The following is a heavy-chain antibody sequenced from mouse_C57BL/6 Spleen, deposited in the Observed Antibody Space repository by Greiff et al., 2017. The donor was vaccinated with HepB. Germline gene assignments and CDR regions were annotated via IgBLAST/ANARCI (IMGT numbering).Heavy chain of an antibody. J-gene: IGHJ4*01. CDR1: GYTFTSYW. Sequence: QVQLQQPGAELVKPGASVKLSCKASGYTFTSYWMHWVKQRPGQGLEWIGMIHPNSGSTNYNEKFKSKATLTVDKSSSTAYMQLSSLTSEDSAVYYCAREGLLLYAMDYWGQGTSVTVSS. D-gene: IGHD2-10*01. CDR2: IHPNSGST. V-gene: IGHV1-64*01. CDR3: AREGLLLYAMDY.